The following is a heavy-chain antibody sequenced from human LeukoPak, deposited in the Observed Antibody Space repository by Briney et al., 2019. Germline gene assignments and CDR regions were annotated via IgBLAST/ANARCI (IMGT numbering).Heavy chain of an antibody. D-gene: IGHD1-26*01. CDR1: GFTFSSYR. CDR3: ARTIVGEYYDN. CDR2: ISSGSNYI. J-gene: IGHJ4*02. V-gene: IGHV3-21*01. Sequence: GGSLRLSCAASGFTFSSYRMNWVRQAPGKGLEWVSTISSGSNYIYYADSMKGRFTISRDNAKDSLYLQMNSLRAEDTAVYFCARTIVGEYYDNWGQGTLVTSPQ.